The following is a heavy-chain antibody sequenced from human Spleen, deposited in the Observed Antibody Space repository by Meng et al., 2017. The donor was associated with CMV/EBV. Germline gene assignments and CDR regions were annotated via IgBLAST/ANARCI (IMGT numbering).Heavy chain of an antibody. CDR2: TSYDGSNK. CDR1: GFTFSGYA. J-gene: IGHJ6*02. D-gene: IGHD3-10*01. V-gene: IGHV3-30-3*01. CDR3: ARERGLWFGESSSYYYYGMDV. Sequence: GGSLRLSCAASGFTFSGYALHWVRQAPGKGLEWVAVTSYDGSNKYYADSVKGRLTISRDNSKNTLYLEINSLRADDTAVYYCARERGLWFGESSSYYYYGMDVWGQGTTVTVSS.